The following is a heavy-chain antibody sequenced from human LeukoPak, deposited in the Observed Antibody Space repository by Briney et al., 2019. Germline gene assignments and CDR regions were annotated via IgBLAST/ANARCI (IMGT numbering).Heavy chain of an antibody. CDR2: ISGSGGGT. J-gene: IGHJ6*02. CDR3: AKGGDGGTYYYYGMDV. V-gene: IGHV3-23*01. Sequence: GGSLRLSCAASGFTFSSYAMSWVRQAPGKGLEWVSVISGSGGGTYYADSVKGRFTISRDNSKNTLYLQMNSLRAEDTAVYYCAKGGDGGTYYYYGMDVWGQGTTVTVS. D-gene: IGHD4-23*01. CDR1: GFTFSSYA.